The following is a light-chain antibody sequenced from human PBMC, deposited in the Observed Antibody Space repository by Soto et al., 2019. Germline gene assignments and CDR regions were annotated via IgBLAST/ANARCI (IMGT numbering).Light chain of an antibody. CDR1: SSDVGNDNF. Sequence: QSVLTQPASVSGSPGQSITISCTGTSSDVGNDNFVSWYQHHPGKGPKLIIYEVSHRPSGVSHRFSGSKSGNTASLTISGLQSEDEADYYCCSYAGSRVFGGGTQLTVL. J-gene: IGLJ3*02. CDR2: EVS. CDR3: CSYAGSRV. V-gene: IGLV2-23*02.